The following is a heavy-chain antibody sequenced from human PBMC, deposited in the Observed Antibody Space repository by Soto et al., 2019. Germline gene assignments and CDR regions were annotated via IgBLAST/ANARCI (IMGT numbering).Heavy chain of an antibody. CDR2: MYYSGST. CDR3: ARDRAPVAGSNYYYYYGMDV. D-gene: IGHD6-19*01. J-gene: IGHJ6*02. V-gene: IGHV4-59*01. CDR1: GGSISNYY. Sequence: SETLSLTCTVSGGSISNYYWSWIRQPPGKRLEWIAYMYYSGSTNYNPSLKSRVSISVDTSKNQFSLNLYSVTAADTAVYYCARDRAPVAGSNYYYYYGMDVWGQGTTVTVSS.